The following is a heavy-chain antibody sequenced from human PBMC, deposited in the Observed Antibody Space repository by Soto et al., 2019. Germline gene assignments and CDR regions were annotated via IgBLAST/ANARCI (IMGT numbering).Heavy chain of an antibody. D-gene: IGHD3-3*01. Sequence: GGSLRLSCAASGLIVRSNCMSWVRQAPGKGLEWVSSIHNAGTTYYTDSVKGRFVISRDNSKNTVYLQMNSLRVEDTAVYYCTKAYYDFWTGPSNYYYGMDLWGQGTTVTVSS. CDR1: GLIVRSNC. J-gene: IGHJ6*02. CDR3: TKAYYDFWTGPSNYYYGMDL. V-gene: IGHV3-66*01. CDR2: IHNAGTT.